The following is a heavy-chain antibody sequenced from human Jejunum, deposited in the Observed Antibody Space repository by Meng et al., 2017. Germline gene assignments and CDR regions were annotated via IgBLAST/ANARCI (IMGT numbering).Heavy chain of an antibody. CDR3: ARLDFSTGHRAFDF. Sequence: LSLTCATSGFSFSSYWMTWVRQAPGKGLEWVANIRPDGSGSLYADSVKGRFTASRDNARTSLYLQMNSLRPEDTAIYYCARLDFSTGHRAFDFWGQGTLVTVSS. CDR1: GFSFSSYW. J-gene: IGHJ4*02. V-gene: IGHV3-7*03. CDR2: IRPDGSGS. D-gene: IGHD2-2*01.